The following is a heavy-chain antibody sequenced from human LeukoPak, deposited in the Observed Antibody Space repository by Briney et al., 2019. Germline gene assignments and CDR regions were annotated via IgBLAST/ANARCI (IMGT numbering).Heavy chain of an antibody. Sequence: PSETLSLTCTVSGGSISSSSYYWGWIRQPPGKGLEWIGSIYYSGSTYYNPSLKSRVTISVNRSKNQFSLKLSSVTDVETAVYYCARVISMLVPPARSDVFDYWGQGTLVTVSS. CDR2: IYYSGST. CDR3: ARVISMLVPPARSDVFDY. CDR1: GGSISSSSYY. D-gene: IGHD2-2*01. V-gene: IGHV4-39*07. J-gene: IGHJ4*02.